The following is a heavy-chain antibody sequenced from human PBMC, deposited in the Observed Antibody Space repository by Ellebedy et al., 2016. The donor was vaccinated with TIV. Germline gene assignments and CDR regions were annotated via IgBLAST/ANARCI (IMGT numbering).Heavy chain of an antibody. D-gene: IGHD5-12*01. J-gene: IGHJ4*02. CDR1: ASTFDDYA. V-gene: IGHV3-9*01. CDR2: IVWHSVSI. Sequence: PGGSLRLSCEASASTFDDYAMHWVRQAPGKGLEWVTAIVWHSVSIAYAESVKGRFTISRDNAKKSLHLEMTNLRAEDTAFYYCVKGYTAPVLISFDFWGQGTLVTVSS. CDR3: VKGYTAPVLISFDF.